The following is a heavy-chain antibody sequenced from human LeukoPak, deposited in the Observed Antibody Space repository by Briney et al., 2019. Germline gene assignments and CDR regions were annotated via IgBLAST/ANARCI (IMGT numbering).Heavy chain of an antibody. Sequence: SETLSLTCTVSGGSISSYYWSWIRQPPGKGLEWMGYIYYSGSTNYNPSLKSRVTISVDTYKNQFSLKLSSVTAADTAVNYCARVGTYGSGSYLSWLDYWGQGTLVTVSS. V-gene: IGHV4-59*01. J-gene: IGHJ4*02. CDR1: GGSISSYY. CDR2: IYYSGST. D-gene: IGHD3-10*01. CDR3: ARVGTYGSGSYLSWLDY.